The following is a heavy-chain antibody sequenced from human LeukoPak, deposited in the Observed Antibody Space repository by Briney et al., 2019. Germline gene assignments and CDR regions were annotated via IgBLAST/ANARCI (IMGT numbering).Heavy chain of an antibody. CDR3: ARDGGYCSSTSCLAEYDY. J-gene: IGHJ4*02. V-gene: IGHV3-21*01. CDR2: ISSSSSYI. CDR1: GFTFSSYS. Sequence: GGSLRLSCAASGFTFSSYSMNWVRQAPGKGLEWVSSISSSSSYIYYVDSVKGRFTISRDNAKNSLYLQMNSLRAEDTAVYYCARDGGYCSSTSCLAEYDYWGQGTLVTVSS. D-gene: IGHD2-2*01.